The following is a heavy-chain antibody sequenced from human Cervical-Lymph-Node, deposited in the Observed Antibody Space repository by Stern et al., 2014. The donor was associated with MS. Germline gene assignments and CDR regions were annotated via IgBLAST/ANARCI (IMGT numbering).Heavy chain of an antibody. D-gene: IGHD3-22*01. CDR3: SRLDTSGYFYYDMDV. CDR2: IALIFETT. Sequence: VQLVQSGAEVKKPGSSVKVSCKASGGTFSTYVINWVRQAPGQGLEWMGGIALIFETTNYAQKFQGRVTITADESTSTVYMELSSLRSEDTAVYYCSRLDTSGYFYYDMDVWGQGTTVTVSS. CDR1: GGTFSTYV. V-gene: IGHV1-69*01. J-gene: IGHJ6*02.